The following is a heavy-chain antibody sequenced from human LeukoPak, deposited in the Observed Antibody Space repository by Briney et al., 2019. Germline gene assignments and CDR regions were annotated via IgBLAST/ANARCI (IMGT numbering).Heavy chain of an antibody. V-gene: IGHV3-23*01. CDR3: AKGGDNAIAVAGTYDY. CDR2: ISGSGGST. J-gene: IGHJ4*02. D-gene: IGHD6-19*01. Sequence: GGSLRLSCAASGFTFSSYAMSWVRQAPGKGLEWVSAISGSGGSTYYADSVKGRFTISRDNSKNTLYLQMNSLRAEDTAVYYCAKGGDNAIAVAGTYDYWGQGTLVTVSS. CDR1: GFTFSSYA.